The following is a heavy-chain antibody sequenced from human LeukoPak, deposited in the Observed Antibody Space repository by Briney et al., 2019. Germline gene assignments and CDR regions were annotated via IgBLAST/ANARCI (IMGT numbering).Heavy chain of an antibody. CDR2: VKGDGRTR. CDR3: ATGHSYGYDY. Sequence: GGALRLSCAPSVHSFSEFWMRWVRQPPGKGLVWVGLVKGDGRTRRYADSVKGRFTISRDNAKNTLYVQMNSLRADGSGVYYCATGHSYGYDYWGQGVLVTVSS. V-gene: IGHV3-74*01. CDR1: VHSFSEFW. J-gene: IGHJ4*02. D-gene: IGHD5-18*01.